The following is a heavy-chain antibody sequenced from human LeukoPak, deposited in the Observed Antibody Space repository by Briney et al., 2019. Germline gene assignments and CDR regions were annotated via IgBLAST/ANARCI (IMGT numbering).Heavy chain of an antibody. J-gene: IGHJ4*02. D-gene: IGHD5-18*01. Sequence: GGSLRLSCAASGFTFSNFAMSWVRQAPGKGLEWVANIKKEGSEKYYVDSVKGRFTISRDNAKTSLYLQMNSLRAEDTAVYYCARDLSGVTGYTYGRGIDYWGQGTLVTVSS. V-gene: IGHV3-7*01. CDR2: IKKEGSEK. CDR1: GFTFSNFA. CDR3: ARDLSGVTGYTYGRGIDY.